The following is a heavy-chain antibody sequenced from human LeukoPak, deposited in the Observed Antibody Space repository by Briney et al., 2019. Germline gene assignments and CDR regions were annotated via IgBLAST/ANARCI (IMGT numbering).Heavy chain of an antibody. V-gene: IGHV3-23*01. CDR3: ARDGGGYRFYNWFDP. J-gene: IGHJ5*02. Sequence: GGSLRLSCAASGFTFSNYWMHWVRQVPGKGLEWVSAISGSGHSTYYADSVKGRFTVSRDNSKNTLYLQMNSLRAEDTAVYYCARDGGGYRFYNWFDPWGQGTLVTVSS. D-gene: IGHD5-12*01. CDR1: GFTFSNYW. CDR2: ISGSGHST.